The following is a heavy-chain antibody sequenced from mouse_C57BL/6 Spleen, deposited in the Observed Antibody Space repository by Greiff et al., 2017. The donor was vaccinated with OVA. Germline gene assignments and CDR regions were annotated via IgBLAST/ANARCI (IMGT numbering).Heavy chain of an antibody. J-gene: IGHJ4*01. Sequence: QVQLKESGAELVKPGASVKLSCKASGYTFTSYWMHWVKQRPGRGLEWIGRIDPNSGGTKYNEKFKSKATLTVDKPSSTAYMQLSSLTSEDSAVYYWPRWPLLPGYYYVRDDGGKETPPPVPS. CDR2: IDPNSGGT. CDR1: GYTFTSYW. CDR3: PRWPLLPGYYYVRDD. V-gene: IGHV1-72*01.